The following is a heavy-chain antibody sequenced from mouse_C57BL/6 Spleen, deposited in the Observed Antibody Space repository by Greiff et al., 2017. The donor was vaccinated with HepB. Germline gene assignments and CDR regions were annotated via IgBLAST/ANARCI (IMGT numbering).Heavy chain of an antibody. Sequence: EVQLQQSGPELVKPGASVKMSCKASGYTFTDYNMHWVKQSHGKSLEWIGYINPNNGGTSYNQKFKGKATLTVNKSSSTAYMELRSLTSEDSAVYYCARSGFITTVVATRYFDVWGTGTTVTVSS. J-gene: IGHJ1*03. CDR1: GYTFTDYN. CDR3: ARSGFITTVVATRYFDV. V-gene: IGHV1-22*01. D-gene: IGHD1-1*01. CDR2: INPNNGGT.